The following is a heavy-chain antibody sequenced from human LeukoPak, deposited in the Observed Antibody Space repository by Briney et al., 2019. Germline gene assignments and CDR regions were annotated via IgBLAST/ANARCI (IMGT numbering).Heavy chain of an antibody. V-gene: IGHV4-59*01. CDR3: ARGRTSWSPDAFDI. D-gene: IGHD1/OR15-1a*01. CDR1: GGSLSSYY. CDR2: IYYSGST. J-gene: IGHJ3*02. Sequence: SETLSLTCTVSGGSLSSYYWSWIRQPPGKGLEWIGYIYYSGSTNSNPSLKSRVTMSVDTSKKQFSLKLSSVTAADTAVYYCARGRTSWSPDAFDIWGQGTMVTVSS.